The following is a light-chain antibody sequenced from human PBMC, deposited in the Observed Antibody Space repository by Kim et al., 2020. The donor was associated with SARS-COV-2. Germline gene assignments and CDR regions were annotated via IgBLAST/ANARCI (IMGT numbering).Light chain of an antibody. CDR2: QDS. J-gene: IGLJ2*01. V-gene: IGLV3-1*01. CDR3: QAWDSSTVV. Sequence: VSVSPGQTASITCSGDKLGDKYACWYQQKPGQSPVVVIHQDSKRPSGIPERFSGSNSGNTATLTISGTQAMDEADYYCQAWDSSTVVFGGGTLTVL. CDR1: KLGDKY.